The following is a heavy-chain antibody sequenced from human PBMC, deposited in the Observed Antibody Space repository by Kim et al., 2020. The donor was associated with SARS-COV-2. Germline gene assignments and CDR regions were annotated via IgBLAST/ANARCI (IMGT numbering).Heavy chain of an antibody. CDR1: GYTFTSYG. V-gene: IGHV1-18*01. CDR3: ARDGDIAARPYSYYYGMDV. J-gene: IGHJ6*02. CDR2: ISAYNGNT. D-gene: IGHD6-6*01. Sequence: ASVKVSCKASGYTFTSYGISWVRQAPGQGLEWMGWISAYNGNTNYAQKLQGRVTMTTDTSTSTAYMELRSLRSDDTAVYYCARDGDIAARPYSYYYGMDVWGQGTTVTVSS.